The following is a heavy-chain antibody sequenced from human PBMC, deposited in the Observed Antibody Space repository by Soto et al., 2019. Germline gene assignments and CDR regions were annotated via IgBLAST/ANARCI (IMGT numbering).Heavy chain of an antibody. V-gene: IGHV3-15*01. CDR2: IKSRPDGGTT. J-gene: IGHJ4*02. CDR1: GFTFTKAS. Sequence: SRRLSCAASGFTFTKASMTWVRQPPGKGLEWVGRIKSRPDGGTTDYAASVKDRFIISRDDSNDTLYLHMNRLKTDDTAVYYCTTASQWLQSYSWGQGALVTVSS. D-gene: IGHD6-19*01. CDR3: TTASQWLQSYS.